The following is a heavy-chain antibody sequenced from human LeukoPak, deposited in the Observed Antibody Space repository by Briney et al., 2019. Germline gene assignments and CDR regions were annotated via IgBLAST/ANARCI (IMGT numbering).Heavy chain of an antibody. CDR2: ISWNSGSI. V-gene: IGHV3-9*01. CDR1: GFTFDDYA. J-gene: IGHJ4*02. CDR3: ARGLRYFDWLLDEKYYFDY. D-gene: IGHD3-9*01. Sequence: GGSLRLSCAASGFTFDDYAMHWVRQAPGKGLEWVSGISWNSGSIGYADSVKGRFTISRDNSKNTLYLQMNSLRAEDTAVYYCARGLRYFDWLLDEKYYFDYWGQGTLVTVSS.